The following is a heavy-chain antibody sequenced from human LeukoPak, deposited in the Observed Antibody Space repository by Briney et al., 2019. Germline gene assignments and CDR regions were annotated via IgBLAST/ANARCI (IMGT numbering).Heavy chain of an antibody. CDR2: IYYTGST. J-gene: IGHJ4*02. CDR3: ASPYYGSGSYIDY. Sequence: SETLSLTCTVSGGSISSSSYYWGWIRQPPGKGLEWIGNIYYTGSTYYNPSLKSRVTISVDTSKNQFSLKLTSLTAADTAVYYCASPYYGSGSYIDYWGQGTLVTVSS. CDR1: GGSISSSSYY. V-gene: IGHV4-39*01. D-gene: IGHD3-10*01.